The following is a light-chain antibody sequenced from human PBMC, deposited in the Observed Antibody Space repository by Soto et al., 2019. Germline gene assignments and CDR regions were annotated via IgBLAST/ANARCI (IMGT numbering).Light chain of an antibody. J-gene: IGKJ2*01. CDR1: QSVNAGY. CDR3: QVYGSSPRYT. Sequence: EIVLTQSPGTPSLSPGERATLTCRVSQSVNAGYLAWYQQKPGQAPRLLFYGVYNRAAGVPDRFSGSGSGTEFTLTISSLEPEDFAVYYCQVYGSSPRYTFGQGTKVEIK. CDR2: GVY. V-gene: IGKV3-20*01.